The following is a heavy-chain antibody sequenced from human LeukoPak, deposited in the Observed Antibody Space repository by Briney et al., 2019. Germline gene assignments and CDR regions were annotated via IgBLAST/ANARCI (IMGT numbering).Heavy chain of an antibody. CDR1: GGSINGYS. CDR2: IYYTGNS. V-gene: IGHV4-59*01. D-gene: IGHD3-22*01. Sequence: SETLSLTCTVSGGSINGYSWTWIRQPPGKGLEWIGYIYYTGNSYCNPSLKSPVTISVDTSKNQFSLKLSSVTAADTAVYFCARGGGYYGSSVLYFNYWGQGTLVTVSS. CDR3: ARGGGYYGSSVLYFNY. J-gene: IGHJ4*02.